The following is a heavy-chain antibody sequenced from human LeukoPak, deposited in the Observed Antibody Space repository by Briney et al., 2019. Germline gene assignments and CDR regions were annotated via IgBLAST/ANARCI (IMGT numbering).Heavy chain of an antibody. Sequence: GGSLRLSCAASGFTFSSYWMNWARQAPGKGLEWVASINHNGNVNYYVDSVKGRFTVSRDNAKNSLYLQMSNLRAEDTAVYFCARGGHSSGSLGDYWGQGILVTVSS. CDR3: ARGGHSSGSLGDY. J-gene: IGHJ4*02. CDR1: GFTFSSYW. D-gene: IGHD6-19*01. CDR2: INHNGNVN. V-gene: IGHV3-7*03.